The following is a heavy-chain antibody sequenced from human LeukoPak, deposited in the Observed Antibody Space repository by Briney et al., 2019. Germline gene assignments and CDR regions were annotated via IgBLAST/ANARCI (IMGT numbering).Heavy chain of an antibody. CDR1: GFAFSRYW. Sequence: GGSLRLSCAASGFAFSRYWMSWVRRAPGKGLEWVGLIRDSGEAFYADFARGRFAISRDESENTLYLQMNSLRVEDTAVYFCARDRAANQDWVEFDPWGQGTPVIVSS. D-gene: IGHD3/OR15-3a*01. CDR2: IRDSGEA. J-gene: IGHJ5*02. V-gene: IGHV3-66*03. CDR3: ARDRAANQDWVEFDP.